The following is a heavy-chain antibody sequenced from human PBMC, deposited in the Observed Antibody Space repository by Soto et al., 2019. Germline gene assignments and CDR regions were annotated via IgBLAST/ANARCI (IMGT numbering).Heavy chain of an antibody. V-gene: IGHV3-23*01. CDR1: GFTFSSYA. J-gene: IGHJ4*02. CDR2: ISGSGGST. CDR3: AKDLKRKLPFLEVGYYFDY. Sequence: GGSLRLSCAASGFTFSSYAMSWVRQALGKGLEWVSAISGSGGSTYYADSVKGRFAISRDNSKNTLYLQMNSLRAEDTAVYYCAKDLKRKLPFLEVGYYFDYWGQGTLVTVSS. D-gene: IGHD2-15*01.